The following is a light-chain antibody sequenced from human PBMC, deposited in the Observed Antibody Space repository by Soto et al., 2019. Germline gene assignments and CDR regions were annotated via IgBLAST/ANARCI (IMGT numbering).Light chain of an antibody. CDR1: QGISRA. CDR3: QQFNSYPLT. CDR2: DAS. J-gene: IGKJ4*01. Sequence: AIQLTQSPSSLSASVGDRVTITCRASQGISRALAWYQQKTGKAPDLLVSDASNLESVVPSRFSGSGSGTDFTLTISSLQPEDFATYYCQQFNSYPLTFGGGTKVEI. V-gene: IGKV1-13*02.